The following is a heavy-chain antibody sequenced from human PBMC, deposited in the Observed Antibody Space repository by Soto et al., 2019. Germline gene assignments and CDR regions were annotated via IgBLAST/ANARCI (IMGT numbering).Heavy chain of an antibody. V-gene: IGHV1-69*02. CDR3: ASFVLYCSSTSCSGQGGWFDP. CDR2: IIPILGIA. D-gene: IGHD2-2*01. CDR1: GGTFSSYT. Sequence: SVKVSCKASGGTFSSYTISWVRQAPGQGLEWMGRIIPILGIANYAQKFQGRVTITADKSTSTAYMELSSLRSEDTAVYYCASFVLYCSSTSCSGQGGWFDPWGQGTLVTSPQ. J-gene: IGHJ5*02.